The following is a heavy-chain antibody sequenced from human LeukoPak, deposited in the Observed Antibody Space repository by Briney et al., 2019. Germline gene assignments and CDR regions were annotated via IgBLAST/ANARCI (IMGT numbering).Heavy chain of an antibody. J-gene: IGHJ4*02. CDR1: GFTFSSYS. V-gene: IGHV3-48*01. Sequence: PGGSLRLSCAASGFTFSSYSMNWIRQAPGKGLEWVSYISSSSSTIYYADSVKGRFTISRDNAKNSLYLQMNSLRAEDTAVYYCAREEARFLEWFEAGNYFDYWGQGTLVTVSS. CDR2: ISSSSSTI. D-gene: IGHD3-3*01. CDR3: AREEARFLEWFEAGNYFDY.